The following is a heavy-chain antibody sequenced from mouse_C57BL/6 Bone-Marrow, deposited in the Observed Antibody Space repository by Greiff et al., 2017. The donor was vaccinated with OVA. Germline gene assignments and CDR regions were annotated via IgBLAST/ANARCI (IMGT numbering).Heavy chain of an antibody. CDR2: IWSGGST. J-gene: IGHJ1*03. CDR1: GFSLTSYG. V-gene: IGHV2-2*01. D-gene: IGHD1-1*01. CDR3: ARGYYGSSPYWYFDV. Sequence: QVQLKESGPGLVQPSQSLSITCTVSGFSLTSYGVHWVRQSPGKGLEWLGVIWSGGSTDYNAAFISRLSISKDNSKSQVFFKMNSLQADDTAIYYCARGYYGSSPYWYFDVWGTGTTVTVSS.